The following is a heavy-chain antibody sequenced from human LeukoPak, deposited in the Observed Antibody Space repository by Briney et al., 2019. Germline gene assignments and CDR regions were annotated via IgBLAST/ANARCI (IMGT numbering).Heavy chain of an antibody. J-gene: IGHJ5*02. V-gene: IGHV4-59*01. CDR3: ARGLGDSRGTRFDP. CDR2: ISYSGNT. Sequence: SETLSLTCAVSGGSMSSYHWTWVRQPPGKGLEWIAYISYSGNTTYNPSLKSRVTISLDTSKNQFSLKMSSVTAADTAVYYCARGLGDSRGTRFDPWGQGTLVTVSS. CDR1: GGSMSSYH. D-gene: IGHD3-22*01.